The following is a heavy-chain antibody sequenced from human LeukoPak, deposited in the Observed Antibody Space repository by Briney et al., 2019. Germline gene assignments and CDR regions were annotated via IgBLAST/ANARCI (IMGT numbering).Heavy chain of an antibody. CDR2: ISYDGNNK. CDR3: AKGSGQRLATPDFDY. V-gene: IGHV3-30*18. D-gene: IGHD6-25*01. CDR1: GFTLSSYG. Sequence: GRSLRLSCAASGFTLSSYGMHWVRQAPGKGLEWVAVISYDGNNKYYGDSVKGRFTISRDNSKNTLYLQMNSLRAEDTAVYYCAKGSGQRLATPDFDYWGQGTLVTVSS. J-gene: IGHJ4*02.